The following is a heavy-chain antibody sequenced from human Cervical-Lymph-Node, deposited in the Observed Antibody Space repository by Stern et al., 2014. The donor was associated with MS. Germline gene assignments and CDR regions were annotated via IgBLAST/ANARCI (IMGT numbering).Heavy chain of an antibody. CDR2: IYPRGGT. Sequence: VQLQESGPGLVKPSQTLSLSCAVSGDSISGSSDYWSWIRQPAGRGLEGIGRIYPRGGTSYNPSLRSRVTTSVDKSKNQCTLKLGSVTAADTAVYYCVRDVRSMYDWDYFWFDPWGQGTLVTVSS. CDR1: GDSISGSSDY. CDR3: VRDVRSMYDWDYFWFDP. D-gene: IGHD1-7*01. V-gene: IGHV4-61*02. J-gene: IGHJ5*02.